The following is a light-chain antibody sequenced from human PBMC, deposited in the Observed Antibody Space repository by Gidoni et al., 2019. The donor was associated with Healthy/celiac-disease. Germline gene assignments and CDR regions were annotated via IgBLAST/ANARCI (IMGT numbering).Light chain of an antibody. J-gene: IGLJ2*01. CDR3: QAWDSSTVV. V-gene: IGLV3-1*01. Sequence: YELTQPPPAAVSPGQTASITCSGDKLGDKYACWYQQKPGQSPVLVIYQDSKRPSGIPERFSGSNSGNTATLTISGTQAMDEADYYCQAWDSSTVVFGGGTKLTVL. CDR1: KLGDKY. CDR2: QDS.